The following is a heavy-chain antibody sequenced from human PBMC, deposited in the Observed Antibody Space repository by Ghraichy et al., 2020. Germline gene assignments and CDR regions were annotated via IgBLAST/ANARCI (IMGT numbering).Heavy chain of an antibody. CDR1: GFTFSSYG. D-gene: IGHD7-27*01. CDR2: ISYDGSNK. Sequence: GGSLRLSCAASGFTFSSYGMHWVRQAPGKGLEWVAVISYDGSNKYYADSVKGRFTISRDNSKNTLYLQMNSLRAEDTAVYYCAKGAVWGSPGWLDYWGQGTLVTVSS. V-gene: IGHV3-30*18. J-gene: IGHJ4*02. CDR3: AKGAVWGSPGWLDY.